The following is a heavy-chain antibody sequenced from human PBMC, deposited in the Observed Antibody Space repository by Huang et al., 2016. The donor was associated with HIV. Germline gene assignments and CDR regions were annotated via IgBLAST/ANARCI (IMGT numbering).Heavy chain of an antibody. CDR3: AREFVIFGAPLWPAY. J-gene: IGHJ4*02. Sequence: QVQLVQSGAEVKKPGASVKVSCKASGYSFPSYALHWVRQAPGHRLAWMGWINPGNGNTNYSRKFQGRGTITRDTSASTVYMEVSSLTFEDTAVYYCAREFVIFGAPLWPAYWGQGTLISVSS. CDR2: INPGNGNT. CDR1: GYSFPSYA. V-gene: IGHV1-3*01. D-gene: IGHD2-21*01.